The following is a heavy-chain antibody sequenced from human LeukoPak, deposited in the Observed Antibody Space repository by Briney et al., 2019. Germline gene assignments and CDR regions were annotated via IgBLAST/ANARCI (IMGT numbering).Heavy chain of an antibody. CDR2: IRYDGSNK. V-gene: IGHV3-30*02. CDR3: AKAADDGNYFYYYYMDV. CDR1: GLNFSSYG. Sequence: PGGSLRPPCAAAGLNFSSYGMHWVRQAPGKGLGWVAFIRYDGSNKYYADSVKGRFTISRDNSKNTLYLHMNSLRAEDTAVYYCAKAADDGNYFYYYYMDVWGKGTTVTVSS. J-gene: IGHJ6*03. D-gene: IGHD4-11*01.